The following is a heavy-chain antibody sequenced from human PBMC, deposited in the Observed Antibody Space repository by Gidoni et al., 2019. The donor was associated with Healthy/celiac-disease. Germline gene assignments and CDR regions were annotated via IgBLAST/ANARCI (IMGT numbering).Heavy chain of an antibody. D-gene: IGHD1-1*01. CDR3: AKTKAGKITGIPLFDY. CDR1: GFTFSSYG. V-gene: IGHV3-30*18. J-gene: IGHJ4*02. CDR2: ISYDGSNK. Sequence: QVQLVESGGGVVQPGRSLRLSCAASGFTFSSYGMHWVRQAPGKGLEWVAVISYDGSNKYYADSVKGRFTISRDNSKNTLYLQMNSLRAEDTAVYYCAKTKAGKITGIPLFDYWGQGTLVTVSS.